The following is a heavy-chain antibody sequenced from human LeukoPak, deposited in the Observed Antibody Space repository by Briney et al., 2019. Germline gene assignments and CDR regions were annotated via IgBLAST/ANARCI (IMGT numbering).Heavy chain of an antibody. CDR2: IDYSGNT. D-gene: IGHD6-19*01. CDR1: GVSIRTYY. Sequence: PSETLSLTCTVSGVSIRTYYWTWIRQPPGKGLEWIGNIDYSGNTKYNPSLNSRVTISVDTSKNHFSLKLSSVTAADTAVYYCARHAAWYSSGWYLGHWGQGTLVTVSP. CDR3: ARHAAWYSSGWYLGH. V-gene: IGHV4-59*08. J-gene: IGHJ4*02.